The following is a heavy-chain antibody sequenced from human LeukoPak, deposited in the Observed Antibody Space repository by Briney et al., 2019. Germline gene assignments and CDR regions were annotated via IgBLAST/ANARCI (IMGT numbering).Heavy chain of an antibody. CDR2: ISAYNGNT. CDR3: ARDLNTAMVQYYFDY. CDR1: GYTFTRYG. D-gene: IGHD5-18*01. Sequence: ASVKVSCKASGYTFTRYGISWVRQAPGQGLEWMGWISAYNGNTNYAQKLQGRVTMTTDTSTSTAYMELRSLRSDDTAVYYCARDLNTAMVQYYFDYWGQGTVVTVSS. J-gene: IGHJ4*02. V-gene: IGHV1-18*01.